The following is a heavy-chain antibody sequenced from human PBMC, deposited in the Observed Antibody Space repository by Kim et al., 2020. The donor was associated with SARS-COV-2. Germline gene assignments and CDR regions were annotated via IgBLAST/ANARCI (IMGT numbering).Heavy chain of an antibody. CDR3: ARDGERAYSGYDPRIDY. V-gene: IGHV3-30*01. J-gene: IGHJ4*02. Sequence: VKGRFTISRDNSKNTLYLQMNSLRAEDTAVYYCARDGERAYSGYDPRIDYWGQGTLVTVSS. D-gene: IGHD5-12*01.